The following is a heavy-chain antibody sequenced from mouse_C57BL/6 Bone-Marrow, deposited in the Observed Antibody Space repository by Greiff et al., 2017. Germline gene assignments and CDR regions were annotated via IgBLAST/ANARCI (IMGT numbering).Heavy chain of an antibody. J-gene: IGHJ1*03. CDR3: ARRELYWYFDV. V-gene: IGHV1-64*01. CDR2: IHPNSGST. CDR1: GYTFTSYW. Sequence: QVQLQQPGAELVKPGASVKLSCKASGYTFTSYWMHWVKQRPGQGLEWIGMIHPNSGSTNYNEKFKSKATLTVDQSSSTAYMQLSSLSSEGSAVYYCARRELYWYFDVWGTGTTVTVSS.